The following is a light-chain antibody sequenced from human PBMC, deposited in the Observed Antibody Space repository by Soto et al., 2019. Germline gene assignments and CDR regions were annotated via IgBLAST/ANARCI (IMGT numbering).Light chain of an antibody. CDR1: QTIRNY. CDR3: QQTYNVPQT. V-gene: IGKV1-39*01. J-gene: IGKJ1*01. CDR2: AAS. Sequence: DIHMTQFPSSLSASVGDRVTITCRASQTIRNYLNWFQQKTGKAPQLLIYAASSLQTGVPSRFSGSVSGADFNLTISSLQPEDTATYFCQQTYNVPQTYGPGTKVEIK.